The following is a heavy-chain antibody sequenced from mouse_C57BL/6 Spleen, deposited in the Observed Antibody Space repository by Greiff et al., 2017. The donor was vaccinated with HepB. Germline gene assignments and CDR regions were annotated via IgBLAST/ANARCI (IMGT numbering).Heavy chain of an antibody. J-gene: IGHJ1*03. Sequence: EVKLMESGEGLVKPGGSLKLSCAASGFTFSSYAMSWVRQTPEKRLEWVAYISSGGDYIYYADTVKGRFTISRDNARNTLYLQMSSLKSEDTAMYYCTRGSHYYGSGGYFDVWGTGTTVTVSS. CDR3: TRGSHYYGSGGYFDV. CDR1: GFTFSSYA. D-gene: IGHD1-1*01. CDR2: ISSGGDYI. V-gene: IGHV5-9-1*02.